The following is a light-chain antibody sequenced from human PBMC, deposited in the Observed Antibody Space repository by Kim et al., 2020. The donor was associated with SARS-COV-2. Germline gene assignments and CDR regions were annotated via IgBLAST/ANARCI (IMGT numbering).Light chain of an antibody. CDR3: QQYENLYT. CDR2: DAS. CDR1: QDIKKY. Sequence: LSASVGDRVTITCQASQDIKKYLNWYQQKPGRTPKLLIYDASILGAGVPSRFSGSGSGTDFTFTIASLQAEDTATYYCQQYENLYTFGQGTKLEIK. J-gene: IGKJ2*01. V-gene: IGKV1-33*01.